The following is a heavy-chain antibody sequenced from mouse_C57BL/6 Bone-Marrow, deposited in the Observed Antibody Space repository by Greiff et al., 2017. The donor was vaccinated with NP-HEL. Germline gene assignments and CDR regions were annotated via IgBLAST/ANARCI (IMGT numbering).Heavy chain of an antibody. J-gene: IGHJ2*01. D-gene: IGHD1-1*01. CDR2: IHPNSGST. CDR1: GYTFTSYW. Sequence: VQLQQPGAELVKPGASVKLSCKASGYTFTSYWMHWVKQRPGQGLEWIGMIHPNSGSTNYNEKFKSKATLPVDKSSSTAYMQLSSLTSEDSAVYYCSRSSLLLYDFDYWGQGTTLTVSS. CDR3: SRSSLLLYDFDY. V-gene: IGHV1-64*01.